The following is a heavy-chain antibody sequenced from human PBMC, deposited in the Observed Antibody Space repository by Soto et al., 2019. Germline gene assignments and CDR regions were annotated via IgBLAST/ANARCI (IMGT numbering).Heavy chain of an antibody. CDR3: ARNISNFRQYYYAMDG. D-gene: IGHD1-20*01. Sequence: GESLKISCKGSGYTFTDYWIGWVRQLPGKGLEWMGIIYPGDSDTRYSPSFQGHVTITVDKSTSTAYLQWNTLKASDTAMYYCARNISNFRQYYYAMDGRRQGTTVTVS. CDR1: GYTFTDYW. V-gene: IGHV5-51*01. CDR2: IYPGDSDT. J-gene: IGHJ6*02.